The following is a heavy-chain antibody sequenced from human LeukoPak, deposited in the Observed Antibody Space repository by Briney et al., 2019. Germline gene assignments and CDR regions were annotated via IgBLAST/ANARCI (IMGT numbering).Heavy chain of an antibody. Sequence: SETLSLTCTVSGASMTSDYWSWIRQPPGKGLEWIGYVYHSGATHYSPSLESRVTISMDTSKNQFSLKLRSVTAADTAVYYCARGSPVGNSWGQGTLVTVSS. D-gene: IGHD1-14*01. CDR1: GASMTSDY. CDR3: ARGSPVGNS. V-gene: IGHV4-59*01. CDR2: VYHSGAT. J-gene: IGHJ4*02.